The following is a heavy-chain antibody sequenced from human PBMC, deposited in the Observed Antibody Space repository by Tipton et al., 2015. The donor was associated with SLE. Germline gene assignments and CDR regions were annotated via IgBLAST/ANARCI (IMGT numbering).Heavy chain of an antibody. J-gene: IGHJ4*02. V-gene: IGHV3-33*08. CDR2: IWYDGSNK. Sequence: SLRLSCAASGFTFSSYGMHWVRQAPGKGLEWVAVIWYDGSNKYYADSVKGRFTISRDNSKNTLYLQMNSLRAEDTAVYYCARDCYYGSGSSFDYWGQGTLVTVSS. CDR1: GFTFSSYG. CDR3: ARDCYYGSGSSFDY. D-gene: IGHD3-10*01.